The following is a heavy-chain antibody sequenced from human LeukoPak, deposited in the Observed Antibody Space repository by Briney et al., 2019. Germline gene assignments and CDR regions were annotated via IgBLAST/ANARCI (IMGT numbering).Heavy chain of an antibody. J-gene: IGHJ4*02. CDR2: INPHSGGT. V-gene: IGHV1-2*02. CDR1: GYTFTGYY. D-gene: IGHD3-22*01. Sequence: GASVKVSCKASGYTFTGYYIHWVRQAPGQGLEWMGWINPHSGGTNYAQKFQGRVTMTRDTSISTAYMELSRLRSDDTAVYYCARVTYDSSGYYFDYWGQGTLVTVSS. CDR3: ARVTYDSSGYYFDY.